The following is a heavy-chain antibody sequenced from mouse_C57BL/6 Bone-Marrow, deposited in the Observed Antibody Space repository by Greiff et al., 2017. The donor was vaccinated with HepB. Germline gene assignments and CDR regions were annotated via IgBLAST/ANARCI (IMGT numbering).Heavy chain of an antibody. J-gene: IGHJ3*01. V-gene: IGHV10-3*01. CDR1: GFTFNTYA. D-gene: IGHD2-1*01. CDR3: VGYYGNPSWFAY. CDR2: IRSKSSNYAT. Sequence: EVQGVESGGGLVQPKGSLKLSCAASGFTFNTYAMHWVRQAPGKGLEWVARIRSKSSNYATYYADSVKDRFTISRDDSQSMLYLQMNNLKTEDTAMYYCVGYYGNPSWFAYWGQGTLVTVSA.